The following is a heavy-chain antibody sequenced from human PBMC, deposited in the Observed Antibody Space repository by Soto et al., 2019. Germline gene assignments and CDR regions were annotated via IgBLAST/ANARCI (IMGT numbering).Heavy chain of an antibody. CDR2: IYYTGSA. J-gene: IGHJ4*02. D-gene: IGHD6-13*01. V-gene: IGHV4-61*01. CDR3: ARELGQQLVPNADLDY. CDR1: GGSVSSGSYY. Sequence: QVQLQASGPGLVKPSETLSLTCTVSGGSVSSGSYYWSWIRQPPGKGLEWIGYIYYTGSANYNPSLKSRVTISVDTSKNQFSLKLSSVTAADTAVYYCARELGQQLVPNADLDYWGQGTPVTVSS.